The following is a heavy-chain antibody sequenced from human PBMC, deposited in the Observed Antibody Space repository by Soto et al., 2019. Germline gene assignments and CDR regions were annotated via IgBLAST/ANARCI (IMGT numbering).Heavy chain of an antibody. CDR2: IDPSDSYT. CDR3: ARGGSRDGRGYCSSTSCYGLPDV. CDR1: GYSFTSYW. V-gene: IGHV5-10-1*01. Sequence: PGESLKISCKGSGYSFTSYWISWVRQMPGKGLEWMGRIDPSDSYTSYSPSFQGHVTISADKSISTAYLQWSSLKASDTAMYYCARGGSRDGRGYCSSTSCYGLPDVWGQGTTVTVSS. D-gene: IGHD2-2*01. J-gene: IGHJ6*02.